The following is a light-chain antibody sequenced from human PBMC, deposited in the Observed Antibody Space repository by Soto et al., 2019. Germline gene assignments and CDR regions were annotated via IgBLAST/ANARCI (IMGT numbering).Light chain of an antibody. CDR3: QQSYRNPLT. Sequence: DIQMTQSPSSLSASVGDRVTITCRASQSISNNLNWYQQKPGKAPRLLIYAASSLQSGVPSRFSGSGSGTDFTLVINSLQPEDFTTYYCQQSYRNPLTFGGGTKVEIK. V-gene: IGKV1-39*01. CDR2: AAS. CDR1: QSISNN. J-gene: IGKJ4*01.